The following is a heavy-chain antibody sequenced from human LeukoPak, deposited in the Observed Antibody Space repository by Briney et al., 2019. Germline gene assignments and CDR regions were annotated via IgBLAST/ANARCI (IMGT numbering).Heavy chain of an antibody. J-gene: IGHJ4*02. CDR2: INTYNGNT. V-gene: IGHV1-18*01. CDR1: GYTFTNYG. D-gene: IGHD6-19*01. CDR3: ARNSHGYGSGWQQFNFDY. Sequence: ASVKVSCKASGYTFTNYGITWVRQAPGQGLEWMGWINTYNGNTNYAQRLQGRVTMTTDTSTSTAYMELRGLRSDDTAIYYCARNSHGYGSGWQQFNFDYWGQGTLVTVP.